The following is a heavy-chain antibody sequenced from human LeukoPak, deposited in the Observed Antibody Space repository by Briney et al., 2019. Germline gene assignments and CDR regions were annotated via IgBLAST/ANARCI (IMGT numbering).Heavy chain of an antibody. J-gene: IGHJ3*02. CDR2: IGGSASNI. CDR3: AKEWSAFDI. D-gene: IGHD2-15*01. CDR1: GLTVTDYY. V-gene: IGHV3-11*04. Sequence: GGSLRLSCAASGLTVTDYYMHWIRQAPGKGLEWVSFIGGSASNIYYADSVKGRFTISRDNAKNSLYLQTNSLRAEDTAVYYCAKEWSAFDIWGQGTMVTVSS.